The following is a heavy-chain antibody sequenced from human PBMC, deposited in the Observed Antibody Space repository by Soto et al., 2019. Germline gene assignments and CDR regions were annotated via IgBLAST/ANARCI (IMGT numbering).Heavy chain of an antibody. CDR2: ISSSSSYI. CDR3: ARGYYGSGRVFDY. J-gene: IGHJ4*02. V-gene: IGHV3-21*01. Sequence: GGSLRLSCAASGFTFSSYSMNWVRQAPGKGLEWVSSISSSSSYIYYADSVKGRFTISRDNAKNSLYLQMNSLRAEDTAVYYCARGYYGSGRVFDYWGQGTLVTVSS. CDR1: GFTFSSYS. D-gene: IGHD3-10*01.